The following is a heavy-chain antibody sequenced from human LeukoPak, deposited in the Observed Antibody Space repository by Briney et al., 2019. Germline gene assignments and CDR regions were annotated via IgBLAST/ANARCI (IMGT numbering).Heavy chain of an antibody. CDR3: ARRRLGYYFDY. V-gene: IGHV4-34*01. Sequence: MPSETLSLSCGVYGGSFSGYYWSWIRQPPGKGLEWIREINPRGSTNYNPSLKSRVTLSADTSKNQFSLTLNSVTAADTAVYYCARRRLGYYFDYWGQGTLVTVSS. CDR2: INPRGST. J-gene: IGHJ4*02. CDR1: GGSFSGYY. D-gene: IGHD5-24*01.